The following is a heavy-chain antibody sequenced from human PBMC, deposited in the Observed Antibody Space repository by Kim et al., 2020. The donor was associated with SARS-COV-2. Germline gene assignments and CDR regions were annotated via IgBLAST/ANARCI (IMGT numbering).Heavy chain of an antibody. CDR3: ARDNEDGYNMGFDY. V-gene: IGHV3-21*06. CDR1: GFIFSTYS. CDR2: ISSDSSDI. D-gene: IGHD2-21*02. Sequence: GGSLRLSFAGSGFIFSTYSMNWVRQAPGKGLEWVSTISSDSSDIYYADSVKGRFTISRDNAKNSLYLQMNSLRAEDTALYYCARDNEDGYNMGFDYWGQGSLVTVSS. J-gene: IGHJ4*02.